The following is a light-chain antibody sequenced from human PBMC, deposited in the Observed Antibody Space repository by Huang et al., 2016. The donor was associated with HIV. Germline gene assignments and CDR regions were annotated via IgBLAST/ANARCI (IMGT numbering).Light chain of an antibody. CDR1: RNLFYTPKNKHY. Sequence: VMIQSPASLAVSLGERATINCKSSRNLFYTPKNKHYLAWYQQKPGQPPKLLFYGASTRESGVPDRVSGGGSGTDFTLTIRSLQAEDVAVYYCQQYFTTPQTFGQGTRVEIK. CDR3: QQYFTTPQT. V-gene: IGKV4-1*01. CDR2: GAS. J-gene: IGKJ2*01.